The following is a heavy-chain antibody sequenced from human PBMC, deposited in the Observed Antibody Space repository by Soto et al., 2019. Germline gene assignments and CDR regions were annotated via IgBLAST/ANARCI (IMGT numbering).Heavy chain of an antibody. CDR3: ARDPDCTNGVCYNNWFDP. D-gene: IGHD2-8*01. J-gene: IGHJ5*02. CDR1: GGTFSSYA. CDR2: IIPIFGTA. V-gene: IGHV1-69*13. Sequence: SVKVSCKASGGTFSSYAISWVRQAPGQGLEWMGGIIPIFGTANYAQKFQGRVTITADESTSTAYMELSSLRSEDTAVYYCARDPDCTNGVCYNNWFDPWGQGTLVTVSS.